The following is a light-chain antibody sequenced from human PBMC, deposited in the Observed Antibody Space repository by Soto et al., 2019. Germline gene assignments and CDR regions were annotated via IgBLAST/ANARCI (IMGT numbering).Light chain of an antibody. J-gene: IGKJ3*01. Sequence: EIVLTQSPGTLSLSPGERATLSCRASQSVSSSYLAWYQQKPGQAPRLLIYGASSRATGIPDRFSGSGSGTDVTLTISRLVPEDFALYYCQQYGSSPPVTFGPGTKVDIK. CDR3: QQYGSSPPVT. CDR2: GAS. V-gene: IGKV3-20*01. CDR1: QSVSSSY.